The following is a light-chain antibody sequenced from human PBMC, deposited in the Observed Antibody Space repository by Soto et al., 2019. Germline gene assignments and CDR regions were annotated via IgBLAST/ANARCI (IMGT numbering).Light chain of an antibody. Sequence: EIVMTQSPATLSVSPGERATLSCRASQSVSSNLAWYQQKPGQAPRLLIYGASTRATGIPGRFSGSGSGTEFPLTISSLPFEDFAVYYCQHYNHFWTFGQGTKVEIK. CDR1: QSVSSN. J-gene: IGKJ1*01. V-gene: IGKV3-15*01. CDR3: QHYNHFWT. CDR2: GAS.